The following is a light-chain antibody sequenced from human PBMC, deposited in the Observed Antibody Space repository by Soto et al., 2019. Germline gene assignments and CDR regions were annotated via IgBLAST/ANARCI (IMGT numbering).Light chain of an antibody. CDR1: QTIGTY. Sequence: DIQMTQSRSYLSAAVGDRVSITCRASQTIGTYLNWYQQKPGKAPKSLIYAASNLQSGVPSRFSVFVPGTDFTLTISTLQPEDFATYYCQQSYNTPIAVGQGTRLEI. CDR2: AAS. J-gene: IGKJ5*01. V-gene: IGKV1-39*01. CDR3: QQSYNTPIA.